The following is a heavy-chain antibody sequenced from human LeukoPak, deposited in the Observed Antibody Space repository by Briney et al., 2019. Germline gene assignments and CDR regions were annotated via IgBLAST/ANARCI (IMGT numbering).Heavy chain of an antibody. V-gene: IGHV3-7*01. CDR1: GFTFSSFG. CDR2: IKQDGSER. CDR3: ARGGRSTGRFDY. Sequence: GGSLRLSCAASGFTFSSFGMTWVRQAPGKGLEWVATIKQDGSERYYVDSAKGRYTISRDNAKNSLFLQMNSLRVEDTAVYYCARGGRSTGRFDYWGQGTLVTVSS. D-gene: IGHD1-14*01. J-gene: IGHJ4*02.